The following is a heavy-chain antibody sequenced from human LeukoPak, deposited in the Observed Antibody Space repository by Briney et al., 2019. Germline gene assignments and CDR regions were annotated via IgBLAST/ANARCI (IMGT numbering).Heavy chain of an antibody. CDR1: GFTFSSYS. J-gene: IGHJ3*02. V-gene: IGHV3-43*02. CDR3: ARLGTRYQLLYEGDAFDI. CDR2: ISGDGGST. D-gene: IGHD2-2*02. Sequence: PGGSLRLSCAASGFTFSSYSMNWVRQAPGKGLEWVSLISGDGGSTYYADSVKGRFTISRDNSKNSLYLQMNSLRTEDTALYYCARLGTRYQLLYEGDAFDIWGQGTMVTVSS.